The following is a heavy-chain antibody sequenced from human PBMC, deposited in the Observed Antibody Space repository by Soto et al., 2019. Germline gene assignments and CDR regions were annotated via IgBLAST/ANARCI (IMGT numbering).Heavy chain of an antibody. J-gene: IGHJ6*02. V-gene: IGHV3-33*01. Sequence: QVQLVESGGGVVQPGRSLGLSCAASGFTFSSYGMHWVRQAPGKGLEWVAVIWYDGSNKYYADSVKGRFTISRDNSKNTLYLQMNSLRAEDTAVYYCARDRGKGDYYYYGMDVWGQGTTVTVSS. CDR1: GFTFSSYG. CDR3: ARDRGKGDYYYYGMDV. D-gene: IGHD3-10*01. CDR2: IWYDGSNK.